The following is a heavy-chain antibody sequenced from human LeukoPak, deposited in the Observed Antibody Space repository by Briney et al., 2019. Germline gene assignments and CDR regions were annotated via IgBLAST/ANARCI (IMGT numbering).Heavy chain of an antibody. CDR1: WFTFSGSA. CDR2: IRSKANSYAT. Sequence: PGGSLRLSCAASWFTFSGSAMHWVRQASGKGLEWVGRIRSKANSYATAYAASVKGRFTISRDDSKNTAYLQMNSLKTEDTAVYYCTRLLEAGYSSSWYSYYYYMDVWGKGTTVTISS. J-gene: IGHJ6*03. CDR3: TRLLEAGYSSSWYSYYYYMDV. V-gene: IGHV3-73*01. D-gene: IGHD6-13*01.